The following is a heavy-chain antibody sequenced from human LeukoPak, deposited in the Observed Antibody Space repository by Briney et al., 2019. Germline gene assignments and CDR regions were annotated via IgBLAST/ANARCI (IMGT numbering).Heavy chain of an antibody. V-gene: IGHV3-23*01. D-gene: IGHD3-22*01. Sequence: GGSLRLSCAASGFTFSSYAMSWVRQAPGKGLEWVSAISGSGGSTYYADSVKGRFTISRDNSKNTLYLQMNSLRAEDTAVYYCPKSITMIVVVITNDAFDIWGQGTMVTVSS. CDR1: GFTFSSYA. CDR3: PKSITMIVVVITNDAFDI. CDR2: ISGSGGST. J-gene: IGHJ3*02.